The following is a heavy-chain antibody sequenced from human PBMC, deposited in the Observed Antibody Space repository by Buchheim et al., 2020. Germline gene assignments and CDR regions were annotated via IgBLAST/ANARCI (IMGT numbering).Heavy chain of an antibody. CDR3: ARSAEVVVINWFDP. V-gene: IGHV4-59*01. Sequence: QVQLQESGPGLVKPSETLSLTCTVSGGSISSYYWSWLRQPPGKGLEWIGYIYYSGSTNYNPSLKSRVTISVDTSKNQFSLKLSSVTAADTAVYYCARSAEVVVINWFDPWGQGTL. J-gene: IGHJ5*02. CDR1: GGSISSYY. D-gene: IGHD3-22*01. CDR2: IYYSGST.